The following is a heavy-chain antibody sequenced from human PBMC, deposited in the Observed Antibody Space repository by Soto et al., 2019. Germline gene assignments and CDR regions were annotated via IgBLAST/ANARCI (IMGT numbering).Heavy chain of an antibody. V-gene: IGHV2-5*02. CDR1: GFSLSTSGVG. D-gene: IGHD4-17*01. Sequence: QITLKESGPTLVKPTQTLTLTCTFSGFSLSTSGVGVGWIRQPPGKALEWLALIYWDDDKRYSPSLKSRLTITKDTSKNQVVLTMTNMDPVDTATYYCAHSPVADYGDQYYFDYWGQGTLVTVSS. J-gene: IGHJ4*02. CDR2: IYWDDDK. CDR3: AHSPVADYGDQYYFDY.